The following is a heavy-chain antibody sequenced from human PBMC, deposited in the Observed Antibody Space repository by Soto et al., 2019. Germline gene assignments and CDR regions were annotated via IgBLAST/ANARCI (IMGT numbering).Heavy chain of an antibody. CDR3: ARFGGGMDV. Sequence: QVQLQESGPGLVKPSGTLSLTCAVSGGSISGINWWYWIRQPPGKGLAWIGEIYHSGSTNYNPSLKSRLTISVDKSMNQFSLKLSSVTAADTAVYYCARFGGGMDVWGQGTTVTVSS. J-gene: IGHJ6*02. D-gene: IGHD3-10*01. V-gene: IGHV4-4*02. CDR1: GGSISGINW. CDR2: IYHSGST.